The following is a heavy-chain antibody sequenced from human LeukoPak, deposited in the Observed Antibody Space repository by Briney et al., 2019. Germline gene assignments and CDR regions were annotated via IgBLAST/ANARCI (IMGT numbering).Heavy chain of an antibody. D-gene: IGHD4-4*01. CDR2: IYYSGST. Sequence: SETLSLTCTVSGGSISSGGYYWSWIRQPPGKGLEWIGYIYYSGSTNYNPSLKSRVTISVDTSKSQFSLKLSSVTAADTAVYYCARHDYSKSLDYWGQGTLVTVSS. J-gene: IGHJ4*02. CDR3: ARHDYSKSLDY. CDR1: GGSISSGGYY. V-gene: IGHV4-61*08.